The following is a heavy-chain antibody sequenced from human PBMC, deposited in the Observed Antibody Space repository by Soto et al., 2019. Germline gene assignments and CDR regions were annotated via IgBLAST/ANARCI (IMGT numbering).Heavy chain of an antibody. J-gene: IGHJ4*02. CDR2: ISASAGNT. CDR1: GFTFNTYA. V-gene: IGHV3-23*01. CDR3: AKDPTELRFLEWLPNYFDC. D-gene: IGHD3-3*01. Sequence: GGSLRLSCAASGFTFNTYAVTWVRQAPGTGLEWVSSISASAGNTYYADSVKGRFTISRDNSKNTLYMQMNSLRAEDTAVYYCAKDPTELRFLEWLPNYFDCWGQGVPVTVSS.